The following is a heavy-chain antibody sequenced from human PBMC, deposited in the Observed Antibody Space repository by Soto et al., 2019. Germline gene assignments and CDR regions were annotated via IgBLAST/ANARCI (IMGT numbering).Heavy chain of an antibody. CDR1: GYSFTSYW. J-gene: IGHJ3*02. Sequence: GESLKISCKGSGYSFTSYWIGCVRQMPGKGLEWMGIIYPGDSDTRYSPSFQGKVTISADKSISTAYLQWSSLKASDTAMYYCARAREKWELHDAFDNWGQGTMVTVSS. D-gene: IGHD1-26*01. V-gene: IGHV5-51*01. CDR2: IYPGDSDT. CDR3: ARAREKWELHDAFDN.